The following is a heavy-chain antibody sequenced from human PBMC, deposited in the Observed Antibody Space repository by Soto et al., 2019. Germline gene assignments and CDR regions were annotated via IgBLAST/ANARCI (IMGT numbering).Heavy chain of an antibody. J-gene: IGHJ4*02. Sequence: QLGGSLRLSCAASGFTFSSYAMSWVRQAPGKGLEWVSAISGSGGSTYYADSVKGRFTISRDNSKNTLYLQMNSLRAEDTAVYYCAKDHALVVVVAATIFDYWGQGTLVTVSS. CDR1: GFTFSSYA. D-gene: IGHD2-15*01. CDR3: AKDHALVVVVAATIFDY. V-gene: IGHV3-23*01. CDR2: ISGSGGST.